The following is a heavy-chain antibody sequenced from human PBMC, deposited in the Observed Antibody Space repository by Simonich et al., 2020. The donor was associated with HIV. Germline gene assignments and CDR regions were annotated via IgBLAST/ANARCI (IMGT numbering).Heavy chain of an antibody. CDR2: INHSGIT. D-gene: IGHD3-22*01. CDR1: GGSFSGYY. J-gene: IGHJ3*02. Sequence: QVQLQQWGAGLLKPSETLSLTCAVYGGSFSGYYWSWIRQSPEKGLEWIGEINHSGITNYNPSLKSGVTISVDTSKNHFSLKLSSVTAADTAVYYCASLDPMYYYDSSGYFDDAFDIWGQGTMVTVSS. V-gene: IGHV4-34*01. CDR3: ASLDPMYYYDSSGYFDDAFDI.